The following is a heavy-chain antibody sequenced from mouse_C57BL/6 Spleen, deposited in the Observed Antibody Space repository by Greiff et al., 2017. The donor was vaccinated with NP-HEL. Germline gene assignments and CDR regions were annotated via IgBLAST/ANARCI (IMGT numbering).Heavy chain of an antibody. J-gene: IGHJ2*01. Sequence: EVKLMESGGGLVKPGGSLKLSCAASGFTFSSYAMSWVRQTPEKRLEWVATISDGGSYTYYPDNVKGRFTISRDNAKNNLYLQMSHLKSEDTAMYYCARGGTNRRYFDYWGQGTTLTVSS. V-gene: IGHV5-4*03. CDR3: ARGGTNRRYFDY. CDR2: ISDGGSYT. CDR1: GFTFSSYA. D-gene: IGHD1-3*01.